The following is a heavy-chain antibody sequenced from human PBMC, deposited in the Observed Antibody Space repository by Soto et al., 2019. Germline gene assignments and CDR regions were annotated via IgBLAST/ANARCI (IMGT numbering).Heavy chain of an antibody. CDR2: ISAYNGNT. D-gene: IGHD1-1*01. CDR1: GYTFTSYG. V-gene: IGHV1-18*01. J-gene: IGHJ4*02. CDR3: ATGYNWNDEGEYYFDY. Sequence: ASVKVSCKASGYTFTSYGISWVRQAPGQGLEWMGWISAYNGNTNYAQKLQGRVTMTTDTSTSTAYMELRSLRSDDTAVYYCATGYNWNDEGEYYFDYWGQGTLVTVSS.